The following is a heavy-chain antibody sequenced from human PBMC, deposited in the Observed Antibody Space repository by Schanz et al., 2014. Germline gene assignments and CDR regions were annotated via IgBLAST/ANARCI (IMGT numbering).Heavy chain of an antibody. D-gene: IGHD1-1*01. J-gene: IGHJ2*01. CDR3: ARDTTWRLDL. Sequence: QVQLQESGPGLVKPSQTLSLTCTVSGGSIRSGTYYWSWIRQPAGKALEWVGLVFPNGITNYNPSIKSRVTTPLDTTNSQFSLPMTALSAADTAVYYCARDTTWRLDLWGRGTLVTVSS. V-gene: IGHV4-61*02. CDR1: GGSIRSGTYY. CDR2: VFPNGIT.